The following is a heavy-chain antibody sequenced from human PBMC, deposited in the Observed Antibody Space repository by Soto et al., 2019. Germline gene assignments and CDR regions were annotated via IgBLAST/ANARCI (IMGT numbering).Heavy chain of an antibody. J-gene: IGHJ4*02. V-gene: IGHV4-4*02. CDR2: IYHSEST. Sequence: QLQLQESGPGLVKPSGTLSLTCAVSGGSISSSNWWSWVRHPPGKGLEWIEEIYHSESTNYNPSLKCRVTRSVDKSKNQFSLKLSAVTAADTAVYYCARFFRVSVAGTKNFDYGGQGTLVTVSS. CDR3: ARFFRVSVAGTKNFDY. D-gene: IGHD6-19*01. CDR1: GGSISSSNW.